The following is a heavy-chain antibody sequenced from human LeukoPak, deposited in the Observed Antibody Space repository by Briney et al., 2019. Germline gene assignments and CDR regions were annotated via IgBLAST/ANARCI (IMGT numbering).Heavy chain of an antibody. Sequence: GGSLRLSCAASGFTFSSCAMSWVRQAPGKGLEWVSPISGSGDRTYYADSVKGRFTISRDKSKNTLYLQMNSLRAEDTAVYYCARGGVYSSGSYYLYYFDYWGQGTLVTVSS. CDR1: GFTFSSCA. D-gene: IGHD6-19*01. J-gene: IGHJ4*02. CDR2: ISGSGDRT. CDR3: ARGGVYSSGSYYLYYFDY. V-gene: IGHV3-23*01.